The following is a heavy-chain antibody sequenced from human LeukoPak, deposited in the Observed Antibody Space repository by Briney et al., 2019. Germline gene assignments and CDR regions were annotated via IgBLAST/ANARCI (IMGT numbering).Heavy chain of an antibody. D-gene: IGHD2-15*01. V-gene: IGHV4-59*08. CDR2: IYYSGST. CDR3: ARMVVDLNFDY. Sequence: SETLSLTCTVSGGSISSYYWSWIRQPPGKGLEWIGYIYYSGSTNYNPSLKSRVTISVDTSKNQFSLKLSSVTAADTAVYYCARMVVDLNFDYWGQGTLVTVSS. CDR1: GGSISSYY. J-gene: IGHJ4*02.